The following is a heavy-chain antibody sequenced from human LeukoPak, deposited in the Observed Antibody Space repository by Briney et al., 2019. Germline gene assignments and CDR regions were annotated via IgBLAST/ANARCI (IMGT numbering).Heavy chain of an antibody. D-gene: IGHD1-26*01. Sequence: SETLSLTCTVSGGSIGSYYWSWIRKPPGKGLEWIGYIYYSGSTNYNPSLKSRVTISVDTSKNQFSLKLSSVTAADTAVYYCARQGSGDDWGQGTLVTVSS. CDR1: GGSIGSYY. J-gene: IGHJ4*02. V-gene: IGHV4-59*01. CDR3: ARQGSGDD. CDR2: IYYSGST.